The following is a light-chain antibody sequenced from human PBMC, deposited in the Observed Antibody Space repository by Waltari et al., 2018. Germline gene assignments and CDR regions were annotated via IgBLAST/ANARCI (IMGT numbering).Light chain of an antibody. CDR2: KAS. V-gene: IGKV1-5*03. Sequence: DIQMTQSPSSLSASVGDRVTITCRASQSISNYLAWYQQKPGKAPILLIYKASILKSGVSSRFSGSGSETQFTLTISSLQPGDFATYYCQQYNTYSSFGQGTKLEIK. J-gene: IGKJ2*01. CDR3: QQYNTYSS. CDR1: QSISNY.